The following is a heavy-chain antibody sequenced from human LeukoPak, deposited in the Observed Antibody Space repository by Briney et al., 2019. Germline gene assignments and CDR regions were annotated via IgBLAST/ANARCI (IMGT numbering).Heavy chain of an antibody. V-gene: IGHV1-69*04. D-gene: IGHD1-26*01. CDR2: IIPILGIA. CDR3: ARTSRLGATLVYFDY. J-gene: IGHJ4*02. CDR1: GGTFSSYA. Sequence: SVKVSCKASGGTFSSYAVSWVRQAPGQGLEWMGRIIPILGIANYAQKFQGRVTITADKSTSTAYMELSSLRSEDTAVYYCARTSRLGATLVYFDYWGQGTLVTVSS.